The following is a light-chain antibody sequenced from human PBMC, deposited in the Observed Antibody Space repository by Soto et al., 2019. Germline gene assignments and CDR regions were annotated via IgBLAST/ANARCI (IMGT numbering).Light chain of an antibody. CDR2: GSS. Sequence: DIQMTQSPSSLSASVGDTVTITCRASQTIAMFSSWYQQKPGKAPKLLIYGSSTLQNDVPSRFSGSGSGTYFTLAISSLQLEDFATYYCQQNYIPPLTFGGGTKVEIK. V-gene: IGKV1-39*01. J-gene: IGKJ4*01. CDR3: QQNYIPPLT. CDR1: QTIAMF.